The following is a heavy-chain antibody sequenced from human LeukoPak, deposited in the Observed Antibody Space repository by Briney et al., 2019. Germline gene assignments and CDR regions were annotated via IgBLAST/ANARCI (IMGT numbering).Heavy chain of an antibody. D-gene: IGHD2-2*01. CDR1: GFIFSSNW. CDR2: IKSDGSIT. Sequence: GGSLRLSCAASGFIFSSNWMHWVRQAPGKGLVWVSRIKSDGSITNYADSVKGRFTISRGNAKNTLYLQMNSLRAEDTAVYYCAKDQGYCSSTSCYWGMDVWGKGTTVTVSS. J-gene: IGHJ6*03. V-gene: IGHV3-74*01. CDR3: AKDQGYCSSTSCYWGMDV.